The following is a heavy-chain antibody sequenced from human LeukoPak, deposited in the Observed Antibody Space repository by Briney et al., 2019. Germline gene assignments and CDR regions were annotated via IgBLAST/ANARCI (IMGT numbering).Heavy chain of an antibody. D-gene: IGHD3-22*01. V-gene: IGHV1-46*01. CDR1: GYTFTSYG. CDR2: INPGGGYT. CDR3: ARDQEYYDTAPDAFDM. J-gene: IGHJ3*02. Sequence: ASVKVSCKASGYTFTSYGISWVRQAPGQGLEWMGIINPGGGYTNYAQNFQDRVTMTRDTSTSTVYMELSSPRPDDTAVYYCARDQEYYDTAPDAFDMWGQGTMVTVSS.